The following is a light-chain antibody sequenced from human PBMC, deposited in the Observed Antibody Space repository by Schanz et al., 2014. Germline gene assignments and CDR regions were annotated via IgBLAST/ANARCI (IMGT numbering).Light chain of an antibody. J-gene: IGKJ2*01. CDR3: HHYGGSPYT. V-gene: IGKV3-20*01. CDR1: QSVGSN. Sequence: EIVMTQSPATLSVSPGDGATLSCRTSQSVGSNLAWYQQKPGQAPRLLIYGASTRATGIPDRFSGSGSGTDFTLTISRLEPEDFAVYYCHHYGGSPYTFGQGTKLEIK. CDR2: GAS.